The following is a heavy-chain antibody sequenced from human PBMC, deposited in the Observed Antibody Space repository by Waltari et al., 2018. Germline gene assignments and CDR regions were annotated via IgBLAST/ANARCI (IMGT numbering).Heavy chain of an antibody. D-gene: IGHD3-22*01. Sequence: QLQLQESVPGLVKPSETLSLTCTVSGGSISSSRYYWGWIRKHPGKGLEWIGSIYYSGSTYYNPSLKSRVTISVDTSKNQFSLKLSSVTAADTAVYYCASPYDSSGPYYYYMDVWGKGTTVTVSS. CDR1: GGSISSSRYY. CDR2: IYYSGST. J-gene: IGHJ6*03. V-gene: IGHV4-39*01. CDR3: ASPYDSSGPYYYYMDV.